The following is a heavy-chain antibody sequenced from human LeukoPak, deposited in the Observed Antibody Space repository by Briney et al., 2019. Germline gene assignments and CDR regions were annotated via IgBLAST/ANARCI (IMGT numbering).Heavy chain of an antibody. V-gene: IGHV1-2*02. Sequence: GASVKVSCKASGYTFTGYYTHWVRQAPGQGLEWMGWINPNSGGTNYAQKFQGRVTMTRDTSISTAYMELSRLRSDDTALYYCARGAHYHDSSEGYDYWGQGTLVTVSS. CDR3: ARGAHYHDSSEGYDY. CDR2: INPNSGGT. J-gene: IGHJ4*02. CDR1: GYTFTGYY. D-gene: IGHD3-22*01.